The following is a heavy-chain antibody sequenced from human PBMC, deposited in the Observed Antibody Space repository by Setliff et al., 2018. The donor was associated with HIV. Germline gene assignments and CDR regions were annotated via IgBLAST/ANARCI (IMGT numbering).Heavy chain of an antibody. CDR3: ARDMDGDYDWYYMDV. CDR2: IWYDGSNK. Sequence: GGSLRLSCAASGFTFSSYGMHWVRQAPGKGLEWVAVIWYDGSNKYYADSVKGRFTISRDNSKNTLYLQMNSLRAEDTAVYYCARDMDGDYDWYYMDVWGKGTTVTVS. J-gene: IGHJ6*03. CDR1: GFTFSSYG. V-gene: IGHV3-33*01. D-gene: IGHD4-17*01.